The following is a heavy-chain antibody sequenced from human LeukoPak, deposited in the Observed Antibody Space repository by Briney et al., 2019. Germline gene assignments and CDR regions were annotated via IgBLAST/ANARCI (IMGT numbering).Heavy chain of an antibody. J-gene: IGHJ6*03. Sequence: ASVKVSCKASGGTFSSYAISWVRQAPGQGLEWMGGIIPIFGTANYAQKFQGRVTITADESTSTAYMELSSLRSGDTAVYYCARVVMATINYYYYYMDVWGKGTTVTVSS. CDR2: IIPIFGTA. V-gene: IGHV1-69*01. CDR3: ARVVMATINYYYYYMDV. D-gene: IGHD5-24*01. CDR1: GGTFSSYA.